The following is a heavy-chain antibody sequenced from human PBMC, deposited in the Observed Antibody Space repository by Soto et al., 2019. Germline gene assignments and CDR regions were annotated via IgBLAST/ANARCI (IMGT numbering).Heavy chain of an antibody. CDR1: GYTFINYG. V-gene: IGHV1-18*01. Sequence: QVQLVQSGAEVKKPGASVKVSCKASGYTFINYGISWVRQAPGQGHEWMGWISAYNGNTKDAQKFQGRVTMTTDSSTSTAYMELRSLRSDDTAVYYCARDMVTFGGVLVPDSWGQGTLVTVSS. CDR2: ISAYNGNT. J-gene: IGHJ4*02. CDR3: ARDMVTFGGVLVPDS. D-gene: IGHD3-16*01.